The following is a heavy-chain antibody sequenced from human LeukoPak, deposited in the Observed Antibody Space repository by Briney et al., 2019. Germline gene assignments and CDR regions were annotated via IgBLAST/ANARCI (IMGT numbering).Heavy chain of an antibody. CDR3: VRGPPLGEGPTWFDY. CDR2: IIPIFGTT. J-gene: IGHJ4*02. D-gene: IGHD3-3*01. CDR1: GYTFTSYD. Sequence: ASVKVSCKASGYTFTSYDINSVRQAPGQGLEWMGGIIPIFGTTNYAEKFQGRVTIITDESTGTAYMELNSLRSDDTAVYYCVRGPPLGEGPTWFDYWGQGTLVTVSS. V-gene: IGHV1-69*05.